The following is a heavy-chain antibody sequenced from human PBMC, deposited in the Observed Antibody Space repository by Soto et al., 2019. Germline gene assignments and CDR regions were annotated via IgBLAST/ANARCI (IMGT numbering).Heavy chain of an antibody. CDR1: GGSISSSSYF. J-gene: IGHJ6*02. Sequence: SETLSLTCTVSGGSISSSSYFWGWIRQPPGKGLEWIGSIYYSGSTYYNPSLKSRVTISVDRSKNQFSLKLSSVTAADTAVYYCARDHYVYDILTGYGHYYGMDVWGQGTTVTVS. V-gene: IGHV4-39*07. D-gene: IGHD3-9*01. CDR3: ARDHYVYDILTGYGHYYGMDV. CDR2: IYYSGST.